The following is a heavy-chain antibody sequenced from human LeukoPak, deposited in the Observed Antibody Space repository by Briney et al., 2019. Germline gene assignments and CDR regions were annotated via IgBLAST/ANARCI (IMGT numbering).Heavy chain of an antibody. J-gene: IGHJ4*02. D-gene: IGHD3-3*01. V-gene: IGHV3-23*01. Sequence: PGGSLRLSCAASGFTFSSYAMSWVRQAPGKGLEWVSAISGSGGSTYYADSVKGRFTITGDNSKNTLSLQMNSLRAEDTAVYYCAKDSGSGYWDYWGQGTLVTVSS. CDR2: ISGSGGST. CDR3: AKDSGSGYWDY. CDR1: GFTFSSYA.